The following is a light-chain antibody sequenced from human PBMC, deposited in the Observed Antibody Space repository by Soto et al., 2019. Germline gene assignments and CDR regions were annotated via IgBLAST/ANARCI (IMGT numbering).Light chain of an antibody. Sequence: IAMTGSQATVSVSPGERATLYFSASQSVSSNLAWYQQKPGQAPRLLIYGASTRATGIPARFSGSGAGTEFTLTISSLQSEDFAVYYCQQYNNWPWTVGQGTKVDIK. CDR2: GAS. CDR3: QQYNNWPWT. J-gene: IGKJ1*01. CDR1: QSVSSN. V-gene: IGKV3D-15*01.